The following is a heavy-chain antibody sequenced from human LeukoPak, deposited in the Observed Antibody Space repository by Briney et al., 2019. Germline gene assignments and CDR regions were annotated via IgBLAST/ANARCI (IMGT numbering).Heavy chain of an antibody. CDR1: GFTFSSYA. D-gene: IGHD3-3*01. Sequence: GGSLRLSCAASGFTFSSYAMSWVRQAPGKGLEWVSAISGSGGSTYHADSVKGRFTISRDNSKNTLYLQMNSLRAEDTAVYYCAKDTIFGVVIIFYFDYWGQGTLVTVSS. CDR2: ISGSGGST. V-gene: IGHV3-23*01. J-gene: IGHJ4*02. CDR3: AKDTIFGVVIIFYFDY.